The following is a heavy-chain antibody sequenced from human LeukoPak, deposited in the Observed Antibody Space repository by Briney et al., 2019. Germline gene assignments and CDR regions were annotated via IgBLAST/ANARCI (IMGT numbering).Heavy chain of an antibody. CDR1: GYTFTSYG. D-gene: IGHD3-9*01. J-gene: IGHJ5*02. Sequence: ASVKVSCKASGYTFTSYGISWVRQAPGQGLEWMGWISAYNGNTNYAQKLQGRVTMTTDTSTSTAYMELRSLRSEDTAVYYCARDYDILTGYYTFIPWGQGTLVTVSS. V-gene: IGHV1-18*01. CDR3: ARDYDILTGYYTFIP. CDR2: ISAYNGNT.